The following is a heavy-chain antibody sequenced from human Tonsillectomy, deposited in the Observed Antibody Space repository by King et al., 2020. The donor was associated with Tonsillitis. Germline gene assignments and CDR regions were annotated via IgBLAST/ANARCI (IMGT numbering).Heavy chain of an antibody. CDR3: ARLLPYYYESSGSLFFDY. CDR2: IYPGDSDT. V-gene: IGHV5-51*01. D-gene: IGHD3-22*01. J-gene: IGHJ4*02. Sequence: VQLVESGAEVKKPGESLRISCKGSGYSFTTYWIGWVRQMPGKGLEWMGIIYPGDSDTRYSPSFQGQVTISADKSISTAYLQWSSLKASDTAMYYCARLLPYYYESSGSLFFDYWGQGTLVTVSS. CDR1: GYSFTTYW.